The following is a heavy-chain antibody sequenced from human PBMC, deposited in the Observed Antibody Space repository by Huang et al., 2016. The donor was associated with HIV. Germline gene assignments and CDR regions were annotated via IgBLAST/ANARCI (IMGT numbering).Heavy chain of an antibody. Sequence: QLQLQESGPGLVKPSETLSLTCTVSGVSISNSRYYWGWVRQPPGKGLEYIGSIYYTWSTYYNPCPKGRITMSIDSSKTQFSLKLNSVTAADTAVYYCSRQDEKGYCAGDCSNHYYFGLDVWGHGTTVTVS. CDR2: IYYTWST. CDR3: SRQDEKGYCAGDCSNHYYFGLDV. J-gene: IGHJ6*02. V-gene: IGHV4-39*01. CDR1: GVSISNSRYY. D-gene: IGHD2-21*02.